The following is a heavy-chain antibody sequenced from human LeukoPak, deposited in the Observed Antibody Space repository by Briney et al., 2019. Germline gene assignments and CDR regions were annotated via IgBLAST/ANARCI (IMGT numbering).Heavy chain of an antibody. D-gene: IGHD3-10*01. V-gene: IGHV1-8*02. J-gene: IGHJ6*03. CDR1: GYTFTGYY. CDR3: ARGHGPPGLLWFGELSRYYYYMDV. CDR2: MNPNSGNT. Sequence: ASVKVSCKASGYTFTGYYIHWVRQAPGQGLEWMGWMNPNSGNTGYAQKFQGRVTMNRNTSISTAYMELSSLRSEDTAVYYCARGHGPPGLLWFGELSRYYYYMDVWGKGTTVTISS.